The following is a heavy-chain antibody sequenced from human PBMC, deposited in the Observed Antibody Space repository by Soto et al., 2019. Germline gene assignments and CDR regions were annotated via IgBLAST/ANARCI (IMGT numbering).Heavy chain of an antibody. D-gene: IGHD3-16*01. CDR2: INHSGST. CDR1: GGSFSGYY. Sequence: SGTPALTCAVYGGSFSGYYWSWIGQPPGKGLEWIGEINHSGSTNYNPSLKSRVTISVDTSKNQFSLKLSSVTAAATAVYYCASRVHRSLLTGDYEAPDWFDTQGKETLVTISS. CDR3: ASRVHRSLLTGDYEAPDWFDT. V-gene: IGHV4-34*01. J-gene: IGHJ5*02.